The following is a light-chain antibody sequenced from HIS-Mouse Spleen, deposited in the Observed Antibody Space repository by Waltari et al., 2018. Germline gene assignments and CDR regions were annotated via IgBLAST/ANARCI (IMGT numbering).Light chain of an antibody. CDR2: EVS. CDR1: TSDIGGDNN. J-gene: IGLJ2*01. Sequence: QSSLTPTPSTSRSPGTSLTISCTGTTSDIGGDNNLSWYQQHPGTAPKLMIYEVSKRPSGVPDRFSGSKSGNTASLTVSGLQAEDEADYYCSSYAGSNNVVFGGGTKLTVL. V-gene: IGLV2-8*01. CDR3: SSYAGSNNVV.